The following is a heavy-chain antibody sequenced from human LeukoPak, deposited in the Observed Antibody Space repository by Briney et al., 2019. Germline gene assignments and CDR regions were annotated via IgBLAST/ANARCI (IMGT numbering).Heavy chain of an antibody. CDR3: TTHADYYDSSGLDY. J-gene: IGHJ4*02. Sequence: GGSLRLSCAASGFTFSNAWMSWVRQAPGKGLEWVGRIKSKTDGGTTDYAAPVKGRFTISRDDSKNTLYLQMNSLKTEDTAVYYCTTHADYYDSSGLDYWGQGTLVTVPS. V-gene: IGHV3-15*01. D-gene: IGHD3-22*01. CDR1: GFTFSNAW. CDR2: IKSKTDGGTT.